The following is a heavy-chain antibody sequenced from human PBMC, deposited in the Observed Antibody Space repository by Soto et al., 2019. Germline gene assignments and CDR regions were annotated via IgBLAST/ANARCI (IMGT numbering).Heavy chain of an antibody. V-gene: IGHV4-31*03. CDR3: GIGPRSGWYDY. Sequence: QVQLQESGPGLVKPSQTLSLTCTVSGGSISSGGYYWSWIRQHPGKGLEWIGYIYYSGNTYYNPSLKCRVTLSVDTSKTPFPRRLGRLSPAEAPGYYFGIGPRSGWYDYWGQGTLVPVSS. D-gene: IGHD6-19*01. CDR1: GGSISSGGYY. CDR2: IYYSGNT. J-gene: IGHJ4*02.